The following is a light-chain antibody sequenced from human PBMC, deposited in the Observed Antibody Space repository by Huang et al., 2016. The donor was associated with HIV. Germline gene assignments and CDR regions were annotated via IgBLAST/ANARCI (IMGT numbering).Light chain of an antibody. CDR3: QQRTNWSWT. CDR1: QSVATY. CDR2: DAS. V-gene: IGKV3-11*01. Sequence: DIVLTQSPATLSLSPGERATLSCRASQSVATYLAWYQQKPGQVPRRLIYDASNRATGIPARFSGSGSGTDFTLTISSLEPEDFAVYYCQQRTNWSWTFGQGTKVEIK. J-gene: IGKJ1*01.